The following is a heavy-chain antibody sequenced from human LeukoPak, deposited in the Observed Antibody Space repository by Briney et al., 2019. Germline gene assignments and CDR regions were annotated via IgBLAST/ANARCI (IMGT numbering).Heavy chain of an antibody. CDR2: ISAYNGNT. Sequence: ASVKVSCKASGYTFTSYGISWVRQAPGQGLEWMGWISAYNGNTNYAQKLQGRVTMTTDTSTSTAYMELRSLRSDDTAVYYCARYYRLRGYPAFGCWGQGTLVTVSS. CDR1: GYTFTSYG. J-gene: IGHJ4*02. CDR3: ARYYRLRGYPAFGC. D-gene: IGHD3-16*02. V-gene: IGHV1-18*01.